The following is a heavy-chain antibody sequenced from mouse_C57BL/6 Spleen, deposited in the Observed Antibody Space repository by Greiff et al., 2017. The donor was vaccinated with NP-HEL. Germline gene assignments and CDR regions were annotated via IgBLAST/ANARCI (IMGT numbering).Heavy chain of an antibody. J-gene: IGHJ2*01. V-gene: IGHV1-7*01. CDR3: ALYDYDEEADY. CDR1: GYTFTSSW. Sequence: VQLQQSGAELAKPGASVKLSCKASGYTFTSSWMHWVKQRPGQGLEWIGYINPSSGYTKYNQKFKDKATLTADKSSSTAYMQLSSLTYEDSAVYYCALYDYDEEADYWGQGTTLTVSS. CDR2: INPSSGYT. D-gene: IGHD2-4*01.